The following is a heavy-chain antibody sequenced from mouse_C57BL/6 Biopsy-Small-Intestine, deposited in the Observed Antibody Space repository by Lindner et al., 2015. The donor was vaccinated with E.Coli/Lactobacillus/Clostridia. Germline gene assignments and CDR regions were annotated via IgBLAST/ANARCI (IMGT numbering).Heavy chain of an antibody. J-gene: IGHJ3*01. V-gene: IGHV1-34*02. D-gene: IGHD3-1*01. CDR2: IYPNNGDT. CDR1: GYTFTDYN. CDR3: ARPARATAWFAY. Sequence: VQLQESGPELVKPGASVKISCKASGYTFTDYNIDWVKQSLGKSLECIGYIYPNNGDTGYNQKFKNKATLTVDKSSSTAYMELHSLTSEDSAVYYCARPARATAWFAYWGQGTLVTVSA.